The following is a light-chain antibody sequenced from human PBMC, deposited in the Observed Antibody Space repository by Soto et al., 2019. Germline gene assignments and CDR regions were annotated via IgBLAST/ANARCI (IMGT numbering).Light chain of an antibody. Sequence: DVVMTQSPDSLAVSLGERATINCKSSQSILYSPNNRSYLAWYQQKPGQPPKLLIYWASTRHSGVPDRFRGSGSGTESTLPISSLQAEDVAVYYCQHYYSVPPWTFGQGTKVEIK. V-gene: IGKV4-1*01. CDR1: QSILYSPNNRSY. CDR3: QHYYSVPPWT. J-gene: IGKJ1*01. CDR2: WAS.